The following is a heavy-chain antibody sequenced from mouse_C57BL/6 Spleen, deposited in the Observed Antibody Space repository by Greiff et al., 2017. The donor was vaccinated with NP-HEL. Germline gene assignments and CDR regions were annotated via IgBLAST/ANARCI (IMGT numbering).Heavy chain of an antibody. CDR3: ARHIYYGNYHVAMDY. Sequence: VKLMESGPGLVAPSQSLSITCTVSGFSLTSYGVHWVRQPPGKGLEWLVVIWSDGSTTYNSALKSRLSISKDNSKSQVFLKMNSLQTDDTAMYYCARHIYYGNYHVAMDYWGQGTSVTVSS. D-gene: IGHD2-1*01. CDR1: GFSLTSYG. CDR2: IWSDGST. J-gene: IGHJ4*01. V-gene: IGHV2-6-1*01.